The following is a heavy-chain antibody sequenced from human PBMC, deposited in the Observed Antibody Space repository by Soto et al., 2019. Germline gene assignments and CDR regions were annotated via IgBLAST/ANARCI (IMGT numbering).Heavy chain of an antibody. V-gene: IGHV3-30*03. Sequence: GGSLRLSCAASGFTFSSYGMHWVRQAPGKGLEWVAVISYDGSNKYYADSVKGRFTISRDNSKNTLYLQMNSLRAEDTAVYYCARRRITIFGVDYYYYGMDVWGQGTTVTVSS. CDR3: ARRRITIFGVDYYYYGMDV. D-gene: IGHD3-3*01. CDR1: GFTFSSYG. J-gene: IGHJ6*02. CDR2: ISYDGSNK.